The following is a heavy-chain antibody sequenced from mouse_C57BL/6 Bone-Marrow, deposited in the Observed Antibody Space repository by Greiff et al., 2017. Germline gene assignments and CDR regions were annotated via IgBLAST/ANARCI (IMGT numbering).Heavy chain of an antibody. CDR1: GYTFTSSG. CDR3: AREDYDYPWFAY. V-gene: IGHV1-81*01. J-gene: IGHJ3*01. D-gene: IGHD2-4*01. Sequence: QVHVKQSGAELARPGASVKLSCKASGYTFTSSGISWVKQRTGQGLEWIGEIYPRSGNTYYNEKFKGKATLTADKSSSTAYMELRSLTSEDSAVYFCAREDYDYPWFAYWGQGTLVTVSA. CDR2: IYPRSGNT.